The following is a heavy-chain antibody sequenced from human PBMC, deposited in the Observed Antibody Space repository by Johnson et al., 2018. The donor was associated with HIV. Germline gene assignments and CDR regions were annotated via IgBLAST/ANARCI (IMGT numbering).Heavy chain of an antibody. V-gene: IGHV3-7*03. CDR1: GFTVSSNY. Sequence: VQLVESGGGLVQPGGSLRLSCAASGFTVSSNYMSWVRQAPGKGLEWVANIKQDGSEKYYVDSVKGRFTISRDNAKNSLYLQMNSLRAEDTAFYYCARDNGDTIFGVVIREGAFDIWGQGTMVTVSS. J-gene: IGHJ3*02. CDR3: ARDNGDTIFGVVIREGAFDI. D-gene: IGHD3-3*01. CDR2: IKQDGSEK.